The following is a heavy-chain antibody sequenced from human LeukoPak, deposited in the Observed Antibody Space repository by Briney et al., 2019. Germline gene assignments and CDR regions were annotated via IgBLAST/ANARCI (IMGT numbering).Heavy chain of an antibody. D-gene: IGHD3/OR15-3a*01. J-gene: IGHJ4*02. CDR3: AKDSDWAFDY. CDR1: GCSFSDYY. CDR2: ICGSGGST. V-gene: IGHV3-23*01. Sequence: GGSLTLSRLASGCSFSDYYMRWIRQAPGKGVDGVSAICGSGGSTYYADSAKGRFTISRDNSKNTLYLQMNSLRAEDTAVYYCAKDSDWAFDYWGQGTLVTVSS.